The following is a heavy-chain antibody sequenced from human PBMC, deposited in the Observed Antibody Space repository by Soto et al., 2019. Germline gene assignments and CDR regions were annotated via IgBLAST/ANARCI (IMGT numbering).Heavy chain of an antibody. V-gene: IGHV2-5*02. CDR1: GFSLSTSGVG. CDR3: AHTRSDAFDI. J-gene: IGHJ3*02. Sequence: SCPTLVNPTQPLTLPSSFSGFSLSTSGVGXHWIRQPPGKAQEWLALNSCDDDKRYSPSMNSRLTITSDPSRYQVVLTMTDMDPVDTATYYCAHTRSDAFDIWGQGTTVTVSS. CDR2: NSCDDDK.